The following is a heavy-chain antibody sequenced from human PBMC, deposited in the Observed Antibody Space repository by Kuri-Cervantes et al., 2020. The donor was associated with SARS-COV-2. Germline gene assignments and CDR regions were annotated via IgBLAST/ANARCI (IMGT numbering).Heavy chain of an antibody. CDR1: GLTFSSYS. CDR2: IGRSSSYI. Sequence: LSLTCVVSGLTFSSYSMNWVRQAPGKGLEWVSSIGRSSSYIYYADSVKGRFTISRDNAKNSLYLEMSRLGAEDTAVYYCETEDSGSYFRGRGMFDPWGQGTLVTVSS. CDR3: ETEDSGSYFRGRGMFDP. D-gene: IGHD1-26*01. V-gene: IGHV3-21*01. J-gene: IGHJ5*02.